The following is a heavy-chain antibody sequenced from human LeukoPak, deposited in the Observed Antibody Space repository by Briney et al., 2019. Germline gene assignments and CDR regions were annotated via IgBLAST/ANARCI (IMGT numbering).Heavy chain of an antibody. D-gene: IGHD3-22*01. Sequence: SLRLSCAASGFTFDDYARHWVRPAQGKGLEWVSGISWNSGSIGYADSVKGRFTISRDNAKNSLYLQMKSLRAEDTALYYCAKDIYDSSGYYLDYWGQGTLVTVSS. V-gene: IGHV3-9*01. CDR3: AKDIYDSSGYYLDY. CDR1: GFTFDDYA. J-gene: IGHJ4*02. CDR2: ISWNSGSI.